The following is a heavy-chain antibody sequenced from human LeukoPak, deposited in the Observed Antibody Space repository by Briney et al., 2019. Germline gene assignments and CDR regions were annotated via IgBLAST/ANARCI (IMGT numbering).Heavy chain of an antibody. CDR1: GGSISSYY. CDR2: IYYSGST. V-gene: IGHV4-59*08. D-gene: IGHD2-15*01. J-gene: IGHJ6*03. CDR3: AGVGYCSGGSCLDPAFDYYYMDV. Sequence: PSETLSLTCTVSGGSISSYYWSWIRQPPGKGLEWIGYIYYSGSTNYNPSLKSRVTISVDTSKNQFSLKLSSVTAADTAVYYCAGVGYCSGGSCLDPAFDYYYMDVWGKGTTVTVSS.